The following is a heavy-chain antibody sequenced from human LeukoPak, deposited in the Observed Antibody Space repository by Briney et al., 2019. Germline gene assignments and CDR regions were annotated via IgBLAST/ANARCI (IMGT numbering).Heavy chain of an antibody. J-gene: IGHJ4*02. D-gene: IGHD3-22*01. CDR2: IIPIFGTA. Sequence: SVKVSCKASGGTFSSYAISWVRQAPGQGLEWMGGIIPIFGTANYAQKFQGRVTITADESTSTAYMELSSLRSEDTAVYYCASPQRYYDSSGYIFDYWGQGTLVTVSS. CDR1: GGTFSSYA. V-gene: IGHV1-69*13. CDR3: ASPQRYYDSSGYIFDY.